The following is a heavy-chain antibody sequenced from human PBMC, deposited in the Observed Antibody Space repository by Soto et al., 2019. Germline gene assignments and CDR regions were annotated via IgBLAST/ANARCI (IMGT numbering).Heavy chain of an antibody. CDR3: ARAYSMKMVDH. D-gene: IGHD6-13*01. CDR2: ISYDGSNK. Sequence: GGSLRLSCAASGFTSSSYAMHWVRQAPGKGLEWVAVISYDGSNKYYADSVKGRFTISRDNSKNTLYLQMNSLRAEDTAVYYCARAYSMKMVDHWGQGTLVTVSS. V-gene: IGHV3-30-3*01. CDR1: GFTSSSYA. J-gene: IGHJ4*02.